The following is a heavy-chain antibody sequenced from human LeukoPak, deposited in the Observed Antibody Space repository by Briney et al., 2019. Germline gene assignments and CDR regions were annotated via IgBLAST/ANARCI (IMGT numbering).Heavy chain of an antibody. CDR3: ARVQSVAGTWYWFDP. V-gene: IGHV4-4*07. CDR1: GGSISSYY. CDR2: IYPSGST. Sequence: SETLSLTCTVSGGSISSYYWSWIRQPAGTGLEWIGHIYPSGSTNYNPSLKSRVTMSVDTSKNQFSLKLSSVTAADAAVYYCARVQSVAGTWYWFDPWGQGTLVTVSS. D-gene: IGHD6-19*01. J-gene: IGHJ5*02.